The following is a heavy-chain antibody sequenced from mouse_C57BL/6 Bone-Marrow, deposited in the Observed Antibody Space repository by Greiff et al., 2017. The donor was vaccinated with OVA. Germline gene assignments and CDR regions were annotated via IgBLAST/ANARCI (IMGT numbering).Heavy chain of an antibody. CDR3: ASITTVVSY. D-gene: IGHD1-1*01. J-gene: IGHJ2*01. CDR2: IDPSDSYT. V-gene: IGHV1-50*01. Sequence: QVQLQQPGAELVKPGASVKLSCKASGYTFTSYWMQWVKQRPGQGLEWIGEIDPSDSYTNYNQKFKGKATLTVDTSSSTAYMQLSSLTSEDSAVYYCASITTVVSYWGQGTTPTVSS. CDR1: GYTFTSYW.